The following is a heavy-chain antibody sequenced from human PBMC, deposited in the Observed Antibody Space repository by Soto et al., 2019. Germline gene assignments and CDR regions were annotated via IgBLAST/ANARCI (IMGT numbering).Heavy chain of an antibody. J-gene: IGHJ4*02. V-gene: IGHV1-8*01. Sequence: ASIEGFFKASWGPLTTYDIGLGGQATGQGLEWMGWMNPNSGYADYAQNFQGRVTMSRDTSIKTAYMELSHLKSEDTAVYYCARRGASATLDQWGQGTLVTVSS. CDR2: MNPNSGYA. CDR3: ARRGASATLDQ. CDR1: WGPLTTYD.